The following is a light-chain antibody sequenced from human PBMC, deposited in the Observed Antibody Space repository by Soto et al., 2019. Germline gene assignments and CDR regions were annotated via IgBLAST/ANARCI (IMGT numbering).Light chain of an antibody. CDR2: SNN. V-gene: IGLV1-47*02. Sequence: QSVLTQPPSESGTPGQRVTISCSGSSSNIGSNYVYWYQQLPGTAPKLLIYSNNQRPSGVPDRFSGSKSGTSASLAISGLRSEDEADYYCAAWDDSLSGVVFGGGTKLTVL. CDR3: AAWDDSLSGVV. J-gene: IGLJ2*01. CDR1: SSNIGSNY.